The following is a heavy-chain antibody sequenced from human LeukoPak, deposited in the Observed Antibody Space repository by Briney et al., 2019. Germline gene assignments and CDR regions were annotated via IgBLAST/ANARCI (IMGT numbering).Heavy chain of an antibody. V-gene: IGHV4-31*03. CDR1: GGSIRSGGYY. J-gene: IGHJ5*02. Sequence: SETLSLNCTVSGGSIRSGGYYWSWIRQHPGKGLEWIGYIYYSGSTYYNPSLKSRLTISLDTSKNQFSLTLNSVTAADTAVYYCARGARGVSAANTGAQNWFDPWGQGTLVTVSS. CDR3: ARGARGVSAANTGAQNWFDP. D-gene: IGHD2-2*01. CDR2: IYYSGST.